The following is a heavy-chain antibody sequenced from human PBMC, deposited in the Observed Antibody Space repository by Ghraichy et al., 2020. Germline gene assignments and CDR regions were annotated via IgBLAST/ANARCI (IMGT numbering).Heavy chain of an antibody. J-gene: IGHJ4*02. CDR1: GFTLSNYW. D-gene: IGHD2-15*01. CDR3: AREYCSGGRCFFGTGGSHFDC. CDR2: IKSDGSSR. V-gene: IGHV3-74*01. Sequence: GGSLRLSCAASGFTLSNYWMHWVRQAPGKGLVWVSRIKSDGSSRIYADSVKGRFTISRDNAKNTLYLHMNSLRAEDTADYYCAREYCSGGRCFFGTGGSHFDCWGQGTPVTVSS.